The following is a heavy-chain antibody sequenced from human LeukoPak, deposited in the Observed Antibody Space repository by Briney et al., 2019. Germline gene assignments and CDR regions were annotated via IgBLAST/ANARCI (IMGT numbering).Heavy chain of an antibody. D-gene: IGHD3-10*01. V-gene: IGHV1-24*01. J-gene: IGHJ4*02. Sequence: GASVKVSCRVSGYTLTELSIHWVRQGPGKGLEWMGGFDPEDGKTVYAQRFQGRVTVTKDTSTDTDYMELSSLTSEDTAVYYCGRGSSIDYWGQGTLVTVSS. CDR1: GYTLTELS. CDR3: GRGSSIDY. CDR2: FDPEDGKT.